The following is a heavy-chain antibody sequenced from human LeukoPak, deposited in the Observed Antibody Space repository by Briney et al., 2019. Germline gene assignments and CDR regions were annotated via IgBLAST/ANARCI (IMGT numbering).Heavy chain of an antibody. J-gene: IGHJ3*02. CDR2: ISSSSSYI. V-gene: IGHV3-21*01. CDR3: ARDYAVVTSNDAFDI. CDR1: GFTFSSYS. Sequence: GGSLRLSCAASGFTFSSYSMNWVRQAPGKGLEWVSSISSSSSYIYYADSVKGRFTISRDNAKNSLYLQMNSLRAEDTAVYYCARDYAVVTSNDAFDIWGQGTMVTVSS. D-gene: IGHD5-18*01.